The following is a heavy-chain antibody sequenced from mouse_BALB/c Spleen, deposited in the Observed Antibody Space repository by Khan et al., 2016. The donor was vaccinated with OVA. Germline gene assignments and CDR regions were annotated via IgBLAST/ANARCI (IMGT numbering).Heavy chain of an antibody. CDR3: ARWFAY. CDR1: GYSITSYYA. CDR2: INYSGGT. J-gene: IGHJ3*01. V-gene: IGHV3-2*02. Sequence: EVQLVESGPGLVKPSQSLSLTCTVTGYSITSYYAWNWIRQFPGNQLEWMGFINYSGGTSYLPSLKSRISITRDTSKNQFFLQLNSVTTKDSATYYCARWFAYWGQGTMVTVS.